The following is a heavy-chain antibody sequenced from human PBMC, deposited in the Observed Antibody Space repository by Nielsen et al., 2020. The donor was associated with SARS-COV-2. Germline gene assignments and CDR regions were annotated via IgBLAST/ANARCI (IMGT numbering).Heavy chain of an antibody. CDR2: IYNSGSS. J-gene: IGHJ6*03. D-gene: IGHD3-3*01. Sequence: ESLKISCAASGFTFSSLWMSWIRQPPGKALEWIGYIYNSGSSNHNPSLKSRVTISVDTSKNQFSLKVSSVTAADTAVYYCARRRYDFWSGYGRHYYYLDVWGKGTTVTVSS. CDR3: ARRRYDFWSGYGRHYYYLDV. CDR1: GFTFSSLW. V-gene: IGHV4-4*09.